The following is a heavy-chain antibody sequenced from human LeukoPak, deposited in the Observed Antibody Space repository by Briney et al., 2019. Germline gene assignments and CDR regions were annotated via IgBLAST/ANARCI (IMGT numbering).Heavy chain of an antibody. V-gene: IGHV3-30*04. CDR3: ARDLSGSSGY. CDR1: GFTFSSYA. J-gene: IGHJ4*02. Sequence: GRSLRLSCAASGFTFSSYAMHWVRQAPGKGLEWVAVISYDGSNKYYADSVKGRFTISRDNPKNTLYLQMNSLRAEDTAVYYCARDLSGSSGYWGQGTLVTVSS. D-gene: IGHD2-15*01. CDR2: ISYDGSNK.